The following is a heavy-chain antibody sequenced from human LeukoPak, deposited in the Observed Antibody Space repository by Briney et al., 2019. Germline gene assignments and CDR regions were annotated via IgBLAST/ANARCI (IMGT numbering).Heavy chain of an antibody. CDR3: TFSTHD. D-gene: IGHD1-1*01. Sequence: GRSLRLSCAPSGFIFSDYGVHWVRQAPGKGLEWVGRIKSKTDGGTTDYAAPVKGRFTISRDDSKNTLYLQMNSLKTEDTAVYYCTFSTHDWGQGTLVTVSS. J-gene: IGHJ4*02. CDR2: IKSKTDGGTT. CDR1: GFIFSDYG. V-gene: IGHV3-15*01.